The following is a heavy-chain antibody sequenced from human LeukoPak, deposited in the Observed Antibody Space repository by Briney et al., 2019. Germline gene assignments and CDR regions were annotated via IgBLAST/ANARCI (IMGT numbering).Heavy chain of an antibody. V-gene: IGHV3-7*01. D-gene: IGHD3-22*01. J-gene: IGHJ4*02. CDR3: ARVPNYYDSSGYYPIYYFDY. CDR1: GFTFSDYW. Sequence: GGSLRLSCAGSGFTFSDYWVDWVRQAPGKGLEWVANIDQDGSEKNYLESVKGRFTISRDNAKNSLYLQMNSLRAEDTAVYYCARVPNYYDSSGYYPIYYFDYWGQGTLVTVSS. CDR2: IDQDGSEK.